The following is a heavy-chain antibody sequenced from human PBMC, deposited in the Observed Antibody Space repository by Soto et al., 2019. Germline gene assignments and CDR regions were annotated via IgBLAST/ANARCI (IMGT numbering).Heavy chain of an antibody. CDR3: VRPLPSGRNYGLDV. D-gene: IGHD3-10*01. CDR2: IYDNGTT. CDR1: GLTVSNAY. Sequence: EVQLVESGGGLIQPGGSLRLSCAASGLTVSNAYMAWVRQAPGMGLAWVSVIYDNGTTYYADSVKGRFTISRDTSTNTLSLQMDSLRAEDTAVYYCVRPLPSGRNYGLDVWGQGTTVNVSS. V-gene: IGHV3-53*01. J-gene: IGHJ6*02.